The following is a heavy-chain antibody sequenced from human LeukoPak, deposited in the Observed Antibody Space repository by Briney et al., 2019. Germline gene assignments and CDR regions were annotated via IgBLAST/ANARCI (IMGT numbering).Heavy chain of an antibody. J-gene: IGHJ4*02. CDR3: SRGFSSGY. CDR1: GFTFTSFW. CDR2: IKHDGSET. V-gene: IGHV3-7*01. D-gene: IGHD3-3*01. Sequence: PGGSLRLSCAASGFTFTSFWMTWVRQAPGKGLEWVANIKHDGSETYYVDSVKGRFTISRDNSKNSLFLQMDSLRAEDTAVYYCSRGFSSGYWGQGTLVTVS.